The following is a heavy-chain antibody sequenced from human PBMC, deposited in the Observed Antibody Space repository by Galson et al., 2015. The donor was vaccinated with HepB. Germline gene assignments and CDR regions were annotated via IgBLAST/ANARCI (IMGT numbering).Heavy chain of an antibody. Sequence: CAISGDSVSSNSAAWNWIRQSPSRGLEWLGRTYYRSKWYYDSAVSVESRITIDPDTSKNKFSLHLNSVTPEDTAVYYCARVRYGPGTSSSYYYHGMDVWGQGTTVTVSS. D-gene: IGHD3-10*01. CDR2: TYYRSKWYY. CDR1: GDSVSSNSAA. J-gene: IGHJ6*02. CDR3: ARVRYGPGTSSSYYYHGMDV. V-gene: IGHV6-1*01.